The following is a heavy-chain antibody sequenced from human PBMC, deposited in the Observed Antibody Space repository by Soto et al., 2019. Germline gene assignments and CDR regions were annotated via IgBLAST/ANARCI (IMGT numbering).Heavy chain of an antibody. D-gene: IGHD2-15*01. V-gene: IGHV4-59*11. CDR1: CVSIGSHF. CDR2: IYHTVNT. J-gene: IGHJ3*02. CDR3: ARLQYTVVTALDI. Sequence: QVQLQESGPRLVKPSETLSLTCSVSCVSIGSHFWSWIRQAPGKGPELVGYIYHTVNTNYNPALQSRVTISMDTSENQLSLPLSSVTAADTAVYYCARLQYTVVTALDIWGQGTMVTVSS.